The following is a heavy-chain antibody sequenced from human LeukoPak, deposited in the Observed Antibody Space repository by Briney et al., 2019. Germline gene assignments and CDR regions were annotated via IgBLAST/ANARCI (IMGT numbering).Heavy chain of an antibody. CDR2: MYSCGTT. V-gene: IGHV3-66*03. CDR1: GFSVSTNF. J-gene: IGHJ4*02. D-gene: IGHD5-18*01. CDR3: ARDGYSSGSRTGIDY. Sequence: GGSLRLSCAASGFSVSTNFMNWVRQAPGRGLEWVSVMYSCGTTSYADSVKGRFAISRDNSKNTVSLQMNSLRIDDTAVYYCARDGYSSGSRTGIDYWGQGTLVTVSS.